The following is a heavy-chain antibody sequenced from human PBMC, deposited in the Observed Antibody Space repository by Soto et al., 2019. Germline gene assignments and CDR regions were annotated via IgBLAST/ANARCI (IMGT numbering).Heavy chain of an antibody. D-gene: IGHD6-13*01. CDR3: ARGRGASSWYETPHYFDY. CDR2: ISVYNGHT. V-gene: IGHV1-18*01. Sequence: QVQMVQSGTEVEKPGASVKISCQASGYSFRTYGINWVRQAPGQGLEWMGWISVYNGHTYYTEKFQGRVTMTTDTSTNTAYVELRSRRSDDTAVYYCARGRGASSWYETPHYFDYWGQGTLVTVSS. CDR1: GYSFRTYG. J-gene: IGHJ4*02.